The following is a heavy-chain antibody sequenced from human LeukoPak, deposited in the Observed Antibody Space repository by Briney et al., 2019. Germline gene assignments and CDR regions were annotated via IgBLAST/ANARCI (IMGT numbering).Heavy chain of an antibody. CDR3: AKAYSSGWYNSIDY. CDR2: ISYDGSNK. J-gene: IGHJ4*02. V-gene: IGHV3-30*18. CDR1: GFTFSSYG. Sequence: GGSRRLSCAASGFTFSSYGMHWVRQAPGKGLEWVAVISYDGSNKYYADSVKGRFTISRDNSKNTLYLQMNSLRVEDTAVYYCAKAYSSGWYNSIDYWGQGTLVTVSS. D-gene: IGHD6-19*01.